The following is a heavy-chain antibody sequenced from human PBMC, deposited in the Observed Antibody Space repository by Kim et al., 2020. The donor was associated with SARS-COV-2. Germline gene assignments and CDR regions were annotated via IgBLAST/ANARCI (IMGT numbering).Heavy chain of an antibody. D-gene: IGHD1-1*01. CDR3: AREEVSGLDFDY. CDR1: GYTFTGYF. J-gene: IGHJ4*02. V-gene: IGHV1-2*05. Sequence: ASVKVSCKASGYTFTGYFLHWVRQAPGQGLEWMGRINCKSGGTNFAQKFQGRVTMTRDTSISTAYMELSGLRSDDTGVYYCAREEVSGLDFDYWGQGTLV. CDR2: INCKSGGT.